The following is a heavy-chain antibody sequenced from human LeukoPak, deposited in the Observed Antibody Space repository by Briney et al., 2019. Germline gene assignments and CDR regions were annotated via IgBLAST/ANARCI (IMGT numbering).Heavy chain of an antibody. CDR1: GGSISSGSYY. D-gene: IGHD1-26*01. CDR2: IYTSGST. CDR3: ARASYSGSYLRPFDY. Sequence: SETLSLTCTVSGGSISSGSYYWSWIRQPAGKGLEWIGRIYTSGSTNYNPSLKSRATISLDTSKNQFSLKLSSVTAADTAVYYCARASYSGSYLRPFDYWGQGTLVTVSS. V-gene: IGHV4-61*02. J-gene: IGHJ4*02.